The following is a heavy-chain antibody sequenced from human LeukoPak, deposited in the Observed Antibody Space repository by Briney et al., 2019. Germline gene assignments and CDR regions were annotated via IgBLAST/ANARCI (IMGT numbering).Heavy chain of an antibody. CDR2: ISSSSSTI. CDR3: ARDLPDYGDYRYYYYGMDV. CDR1: GFTFRSYS. J-gene: IGHJ6*02. V-gene: IGHV3-48*04. D-gene: IGHD4-17*01. Sequence: TGGSLRLSCAASGFTFRSYSMNWVRQAPGKGLEWVSYISSSSSTIYYADSVKGRFTISRDNAKNSLYLQMNSLRAEDTAVYYCARDLPDYGDYRYYYYGMDVWGQGTTVTVSS.